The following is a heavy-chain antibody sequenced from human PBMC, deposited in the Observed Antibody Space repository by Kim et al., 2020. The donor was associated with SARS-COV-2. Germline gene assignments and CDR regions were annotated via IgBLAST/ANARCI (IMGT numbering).Heavy chain of an antibody. Sequence: ASVKVSCKASGDTFTKYAINWVRQAPGQGLEWMGRINTDTGTPLYGQDFTGRFVFSLDTSVSTAYLQIISLKAEDTAVYFCASAGPLSYQSSGYLFDFWGQGTRVTASS. CDR1: GDTFTKYA. CDR3: ASAGPLSYQSSGYLFDF. CDR2: INTDTGTP. D-gene: IGHD3-22*01. V-gene: IGHV7-4-1*02. J-gene: IGHJ4*02.